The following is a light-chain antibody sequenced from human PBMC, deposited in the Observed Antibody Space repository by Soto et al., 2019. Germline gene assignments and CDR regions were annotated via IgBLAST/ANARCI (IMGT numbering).Light chain of an antibody. J-gene: IGKJ1*01. CDR2: GAS. Sequence: ENVFTQSPGTPSLSPREKATPSRRGSQSVSSSYFAWYQQRFGQAPRLLIYGASSRATGIPDRLSGSGSGTDFTLTISRLEPEDFAVYYCQQYGSSSWTFGQGTRWISN. V-gene: IGKV3-20*01. CDR3: QQYGSSSWT. CDR1: QSVSSSY.